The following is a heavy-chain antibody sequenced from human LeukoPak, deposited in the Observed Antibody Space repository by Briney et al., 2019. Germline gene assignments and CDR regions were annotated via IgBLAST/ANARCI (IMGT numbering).Heavy chain of an antibody. D-gene: IGHD6-25*01. CDR1: GGSISSYY. J-gene: IGHJ3*01. V-gene: IGHV4-59*08. CDR2: IYYSGST. CDR3: ARYVSAASHAFDV. Sequence: SETLSLTCTVSGGSISSYYWSWFRQPPGEGLDWIGYIYYSGSTNYNPSLKSRVTISVDTSKNQFSLKLSSVTAADTAVYYCARYVSAASHAFDVWGQGTLVTVSS.